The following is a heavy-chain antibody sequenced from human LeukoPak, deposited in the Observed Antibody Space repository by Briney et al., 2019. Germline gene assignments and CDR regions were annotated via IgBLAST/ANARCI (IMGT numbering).Heavy chain of an antibody. D-gene: IGHD4-17*01. V-gene: IGHV3-23*01. CDR3: TKDPNGDYVGAFDP. J-gene: IGHJ5*02. CDR2: ITGNHGAT. Sequence: GGSLRLSCAASGFTFRSFAMTWVRQAPGKGLEWVSSITGNHGATYNIDSVKGRFTISRDNSQNTLYLQMNSLRAEDTVVYYCTKDPNGDYVGAFDPWGQGTLVTVSS. CDR1: GFTFRSFA.